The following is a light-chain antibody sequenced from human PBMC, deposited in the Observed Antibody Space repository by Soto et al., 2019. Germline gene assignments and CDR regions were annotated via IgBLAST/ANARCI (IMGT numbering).Light chain of an antibody. J-gene: IGKJ1*01. Sequence: EIQMTQSPSSLSASVGGGVTITCRASQSISSYLNWYKQKPGKAPKIMIYAASSLQSGVPSRFSGSGSGTDFTLTISSLQPEDFETYYCQQSYSIPHTFGQGTKVDI. CDR2: AAS. CDR1: QSISSY. CDR3: QQSYSIPHT. V-gene: IGKV1-39*01.